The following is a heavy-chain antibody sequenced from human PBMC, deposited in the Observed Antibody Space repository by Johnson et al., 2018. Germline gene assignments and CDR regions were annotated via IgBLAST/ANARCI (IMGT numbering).Heavy chain of an antibody. CDR3: ARARMPYGDYLEYFQH. V-gene: IGHV3-33*01. J-gene: IGHJ1*01. D-gene: IGHD4-17*01. Sequence: QVQLVQSGGGVVQXGRSLRLXCAASEFTFSTYGMHWVRQAPGKGLEWVAVIWYDGSNKYYADSGKGRFTISRENSKNTLYLQMNSLRAEDTAVYYCARARMPYGDYLEYFQHWGQGTLVTVSS. CDR2: IWYDGSNK. CDR1: EFTFSTYG.